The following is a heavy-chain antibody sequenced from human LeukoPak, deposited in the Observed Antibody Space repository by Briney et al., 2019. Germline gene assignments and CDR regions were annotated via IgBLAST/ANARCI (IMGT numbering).Heavy chain of an antibody. Sequence: GGSLRLSCAASGFTFSSYGMHWVRQAPGKGLEWGAVISYDGSNKYYADSVKGRFTISRDNSKNTLYLQMNSLRAEDTAVYYCAKAALYGGNSGSYFDYWGQGTLVTVSS. D-gene: IGHD4-23*01. V-gene: IGHV3-30*18. CDR1: GFTFSSYG. J-gene: IGHJ4*02. CDR2: ISYDGSNK. CDR3: AKAALYGGNSGSYFDY.